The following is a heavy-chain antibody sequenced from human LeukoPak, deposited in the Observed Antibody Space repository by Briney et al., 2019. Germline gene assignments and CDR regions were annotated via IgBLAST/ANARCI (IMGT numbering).Heavy chain of an antibody. CDR1: GGSISSYY. CDR3: ARERGGSKLSGLYGRDYYYMDV. V-gene: IGHV4-59*01. J-gene: IGHJ6*03. CDR2: IYYSGST. D-gene: IGHD3-16*01. Sequence: SETLSLTCTVSGGSISSYYWSWIRQPPGKGLEWIGYIYYSGSTNYNPSLKSRGTISVATSKNQFSLKLSSVTAADTAVYFCARERGGSKLSGLYGRDYYYMDVWGKGTTVTVSS.